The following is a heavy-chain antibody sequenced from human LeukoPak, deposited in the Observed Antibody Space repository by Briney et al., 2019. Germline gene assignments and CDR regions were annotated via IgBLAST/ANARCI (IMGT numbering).Heavy chain of an antibody. V-gene: IGHV1-46*01. CDR2: INPSGGST. Sequence: ASVKLSCKASGYTFTSYYLHWVRQAPGEGLELMGIINPSGGSTAYAQKFQGRVTVTRDTSTNTVYMELSSLRFEDTAVYYCATGPVVVPAAIPNYYYMDVWGKGTTVTVSS. J-gene: IGHJ6*03. D-gene: IGHD2-2*02. CDR3: ATGPVVVPAAIPNYYYMDV. CDR1: GYTFTSYY.